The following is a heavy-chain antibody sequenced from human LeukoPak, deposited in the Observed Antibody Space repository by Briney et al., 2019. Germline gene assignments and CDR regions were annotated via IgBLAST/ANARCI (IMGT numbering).Heavy chain of an antibody. J-gene: IGHJ4*02. D-gene: IGHD3-22*01. Sequence: PSQTLSLTCTVSGGSISSGGYYWSWIRQHPGKGLEWIGYIYYSGSTYYNPSLKSRVTISVDTSKNQFPLKLSSVTAADTAVYYCARRYYDSSGSPFDYWGQGTLVTVSS. CDR1: GGSISSGGYY. V-gene: IGHV4-31*03. CDR3: ARRYYDSSGSPFDY. CDR2: IYYSGST.